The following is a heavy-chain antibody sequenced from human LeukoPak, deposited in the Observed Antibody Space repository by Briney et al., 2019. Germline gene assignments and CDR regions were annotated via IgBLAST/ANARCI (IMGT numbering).Heavy chain of an antibody. Sequence: TGRSLRLSCAASGVNFRSDGMHWVRQAPGKGLEWVANINQDGSEKYHVDSVKGRFTISRDNAKNSIYLQMNSLTAEDTAVYYCVREYWYFDLWGRGTLVTVSS. J-gene: IGHJ2*01. V-gene: IGHV3-7*01. CDR2: INQDGSEK. CDR3: VREYWYFDL. CDR1: GVNFRSDG.